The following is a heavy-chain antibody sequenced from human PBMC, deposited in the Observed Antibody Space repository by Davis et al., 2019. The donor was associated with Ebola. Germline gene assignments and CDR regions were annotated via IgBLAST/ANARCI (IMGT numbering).Heavy chain of an antibody. D-gene: IGHD3-22*01. Sequence: ASVKVSCKASGYTFTGYYMHWVRQAPGQGLEWMGWINPNSGGTNYAQKFQGRVTMTEDTSTDTAYMELSSLRSEDTAVYYCATLTRITMIVEYNWFDPWGQGTLVTVSS. CDR3: ATLTRITMIVEYNWFDP. V-gene: IGHV1-2*02. CDR1: GYTFTGYY. J-gene: IGHJ5*02. CDR2: INPNSGGT.